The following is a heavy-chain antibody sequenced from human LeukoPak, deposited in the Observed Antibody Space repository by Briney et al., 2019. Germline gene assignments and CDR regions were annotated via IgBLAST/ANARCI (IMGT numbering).Heavy chain of an antibody. D-gene: IGHD5-18*01. V-gene: IGHV3-66*01. Sequence: GGSLRLSCAASGFTVSSNYMSWVRQAPGKGLEWVAVIYSGGSTYYADSVKGRFTISRDNSKNTLYLQMNSLRAEDTAVYYCARDPSGSYGFGWDYWGQGTLVTVSS. CDR1: GFTVSSNY. CDR2: IYSGGST. CDR3: ARDPSGSYGFGWDY. J-gene: IGHJ4*02.